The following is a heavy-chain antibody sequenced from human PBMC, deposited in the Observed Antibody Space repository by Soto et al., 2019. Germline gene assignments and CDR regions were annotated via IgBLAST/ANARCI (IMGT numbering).Heavy chain of an antibody. J-gene: IGHJ4*02. CDR2: ISAGGNLI. Sequence: GGSLRLSCAASGFIFSNHAMSWVHQVPGKGLEWVSGISAGGNLIYYADSVRGRVTMSRDNSKNMLYLQMNSLRAEDTAVYFCAKRQGIGAAAKNFDFWGQGARVTVSS. CDR3: AKRQGIGAAAKNFDF. V-gene: IGHV3-23*01. D-gene: IGHD6-13*01. CDR1: GFIFSNHA.